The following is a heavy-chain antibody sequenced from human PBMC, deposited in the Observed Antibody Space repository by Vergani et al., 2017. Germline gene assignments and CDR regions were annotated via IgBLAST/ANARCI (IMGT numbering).Heavy chain of an antibody. J-gene: IGHJ4*02. CDR2: IQQEGTEK. CDR1: GFTFSSYW. Sequence: EVLLVESGGGLVQPGGSLRLSCAASGFTFSSYWMSWVRQAPGKGLEWVANIQQEGTEKYYVDSVKGRYTISRDNAKNSLYLQMNGLTAEDTAVYYCARGRGYCSGGSCYGDYWGQGTLVTVSS. CDR3: ARGRGYCSGGSCYGDY. V-gene: IGHV3-7*01. D-gene: IGHD2-15*01.